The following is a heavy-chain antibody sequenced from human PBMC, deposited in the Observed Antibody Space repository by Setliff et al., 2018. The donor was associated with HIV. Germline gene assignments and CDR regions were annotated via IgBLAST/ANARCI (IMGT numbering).Heavy chain of an antibody. J-gene: IGHJ4*02. CDR1: GDSITSRNYH. V-gene: IGHV4-39*01. D-gene: IGHD5-12*01. Sequence: PSETLSLTCAVSGDSITSRNYHWDWVRQPPGKGLEWIGSLFYTGSTSCNPSLKSRVTISLDTSKNRFSLQLTSVTAADTAVYYCARLGAEDFSDYDWVDYWGQGTLVTVSS. CDR3: ARLGAEDFSDYDWVDY. CDR2: LFYTGST.